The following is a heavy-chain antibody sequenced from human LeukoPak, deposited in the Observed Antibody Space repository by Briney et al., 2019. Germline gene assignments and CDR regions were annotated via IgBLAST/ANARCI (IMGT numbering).Heavy chain of an antibody. D-gene: IGHD3-10*01. CDR3: ARLFFRTYYYGSGSYPDY. CDR2: INHSGST. V-gene: IGHV4-34*01. CDR1: GGSFSGYY. J-gene: IGHJ4*02. Sequence: SETLSLTCAVYGGSFSGYYWSWIRQPPGKGLEWIGEINHSGSTNYNPSLKSRVTISVDTSKNQFSLKLSSVTAADTAVYYCARLFFRTYYYGSGSYPDYWGQGTLVTVSS.